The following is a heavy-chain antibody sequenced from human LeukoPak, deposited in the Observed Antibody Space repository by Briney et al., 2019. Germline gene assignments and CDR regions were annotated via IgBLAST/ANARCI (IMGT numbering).Heavy chain of an antibody. V-gene: IGHV3-21*01. D-gene: IGHD2-15*01. CDR2: ISSSSSYI. Sequence: GGSLRLSCAASGFTFSSYSMNWVRQAPGKGLEWVSSISSSSSYIYYADSVKGRFTISRDNAKNSLYLQMNSLRAEDTAVYYCARDQLSVVGIWDVWGKGTTVTVSS. CDR3: ARDQLSVVGIWDV. J-gene: IGHJ6*04. CDR1: GFTFSSYS.